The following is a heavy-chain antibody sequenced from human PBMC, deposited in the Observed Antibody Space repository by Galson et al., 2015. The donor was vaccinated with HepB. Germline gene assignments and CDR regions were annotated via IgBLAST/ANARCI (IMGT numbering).Heavy chain of an antibody. Sequence: SLRLSCAASGFTFSSYWMSWVRQAPGKGLEWVANIKQDGSEKYYVDSVKGRFTISRDNAKNSLYLQMNSLRAEDTAVYYCARETPTDHYGDYASDYWGQGTLVTVSS. V-gene: IGHV3-7*03. CDR1: GFTFSSYW. D-gene: IGHD4-17*01. CDR2: IKQDGSEK. CDR3: ARETPTDHYGDYASDY. J-gene: IGHJ4*02.